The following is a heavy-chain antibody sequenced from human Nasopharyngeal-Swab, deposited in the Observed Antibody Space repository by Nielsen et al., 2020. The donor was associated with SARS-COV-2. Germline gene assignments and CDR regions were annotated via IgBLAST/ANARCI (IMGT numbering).Heavy chain of an antibody. Sequence: GGSLRLSCSASGFNFTSYAIHCVRQPPGKGLEWVAVVSYDGTNTFYADSVKGRFATSRDNSKSTVSLQMNSLRSEDTAVYYCAKDRGGRSLDSWGQGTLVTVCS. CDR2: VSYDGTNT. CDR3: AKDRGGRSLDS. CDR1: GFNFTSYA. D-gene: IGHD3-16*01. J-gene: IGHJ4*02. V-gene: IGHV3-30-3*02.